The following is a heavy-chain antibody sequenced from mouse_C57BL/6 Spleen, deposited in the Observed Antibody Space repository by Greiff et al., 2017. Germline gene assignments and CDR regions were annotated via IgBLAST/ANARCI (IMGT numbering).Heavy chain of an antibody. CDR1: GFTFSDYG. J-gene: IGHJ4*01. CDR2: ISSGSSTI. V-gene: IGHV5-17*01. D-gene: IGHD3-3*01. CDR3: TRRADAMGY. Sequence: EVMLVESGGGLVKPGGSLKLSCAASGFTFSDYGMHWVGQAPGKGLEWVAYISSGSSTIYYADKVKGRFTISRDNAKTTLFLQITSLRSENTAMDYCTRRADAMGYWGQGTSVTVSS.